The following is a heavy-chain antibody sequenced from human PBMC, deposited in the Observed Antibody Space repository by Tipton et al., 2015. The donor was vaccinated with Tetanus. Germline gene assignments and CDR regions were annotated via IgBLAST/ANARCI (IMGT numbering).Heavy chain of an antibody. V-gene: IGHV4-34*01. CDR3: ARASYGFPKKGPFDS. CDR2: INHSGNT. CDR1: GASFSDYY. Sequence: TLSLTCAVYGASFSDYYWSWIRQAPGKGLEWIGEINHSGNTNHNPSLKSRVTLSVDTSKNQFSLKLTSVTAADTAIYYCARASYGFPKKGPFDSWGQGALVIVSS. J-gene: IGHJ4*02. D-gene: IGHD3-3*01.